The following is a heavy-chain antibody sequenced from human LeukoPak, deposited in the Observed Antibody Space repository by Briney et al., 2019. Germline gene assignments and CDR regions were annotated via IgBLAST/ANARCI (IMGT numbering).Heavy chain of an antibody. J-gene: IGHJ3*02. V-gene: IGHV4-4*07. CDR1: GDSIDTYY. Sequence: PSETLSLTCSVSGDSIDTYYWSWIRQPAGKGLEWIGRIYTSGSTNYNPSLKSRVTISLDKSKNQFSLNLSSMTAADTALHYCARGGAVEGRNAFDIWGQGTMVTVSS. D-gene: IGHD6-19*01. CDR3: ARGGAVEGRNAFDI. CDR2: IYTSGST.